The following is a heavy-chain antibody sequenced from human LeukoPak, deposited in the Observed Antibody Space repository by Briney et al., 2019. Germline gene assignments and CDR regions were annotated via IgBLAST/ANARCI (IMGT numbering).Heavy chain of an antibody. Sequence: SETLSLTCTVSGGSISSSSYYWGWIRQPPGKGLEWIGSIYYSGSTYYNPSLKSRVTISVDTSKNQFSLKLSSVTAADTAVYYCARDHRYGGSSGYKVWFDPWGQGTLVTVSS. V-gene: IGHV4-39*07. CDR1: GGSISSSSYY. CDR3: ARDHRYGGSSGYKVWFDP. CDR2: IYYSGST. D-gene: IGHD3-22*01. J-gene: IGHJ5*02.